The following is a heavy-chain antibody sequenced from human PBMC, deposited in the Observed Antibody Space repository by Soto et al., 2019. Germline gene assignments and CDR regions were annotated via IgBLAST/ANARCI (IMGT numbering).Heavy chain of an antibody. V-gene: IGHV3-48*01. D-gene: IGHD1-7*01. CDR2: ISSSSSTI. CDR1: GFTFSSYS. CDR3: ARVSNWNYPPVY. Sequence: GGFLRLSCVASGFTFSSYSMNWVRQAPGKGLEWVSYISSSSSTIYYADSVKGRFTISRDNAKNSLYLQMNSLRAEDTAVYYCARVSNWNYPPVYWGQGTLVTVSS. J-gene: IGHJ4*02.